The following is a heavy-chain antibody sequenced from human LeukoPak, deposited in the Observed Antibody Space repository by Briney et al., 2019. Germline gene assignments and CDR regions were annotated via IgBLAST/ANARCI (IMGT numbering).Heavy chain of an antibody. CDR1: GGSFSCFY. V-gene: IGHV4-34*01. J-gene: IGHJ1*01. CDR2: INYSGNT. Sequence: PSETLSLTCAVYGGSFSCFYRSWVRQSPGKGLEWIAEINYSGNTNYNPSLKSRVTILIDTSKNQFSLKLNSLTAADTAMYFCARGGYYDSSGYSAAEYFQHWGQGTLVTVSS. D-gene: IGHD3-22*01. CDR3: ARGGYYDSSGYSAAEYFQH.